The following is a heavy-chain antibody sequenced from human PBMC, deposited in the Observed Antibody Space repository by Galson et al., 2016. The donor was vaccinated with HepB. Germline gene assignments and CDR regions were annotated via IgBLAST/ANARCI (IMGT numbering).Heavy chain of an antibody. CDR2: ISATGGST. CDR1: GFTFSSYG. Sequence: SLRLSCAASGFTFSSYGMSWVRQAPGKGLEGVSSISATGGSTYYADSLKGRFTISRGNSKDTLFLQMNSLRAEDTAVYYCAKDPYYYGSGASVFDSWGQGTLVTVSS. D-gene: IGHD3-10*01. V-gene: IGHV3-23*01. CDR3: AKDPYYYGSGASVFDS. J-gene: IGHJ4*02.